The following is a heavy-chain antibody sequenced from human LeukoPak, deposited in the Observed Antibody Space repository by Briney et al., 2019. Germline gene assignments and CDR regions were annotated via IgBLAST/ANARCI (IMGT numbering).Heavy chain of an antibody. D-gene: IGHD2-21*01. CDR3: AISTAYFYYGMYV. CDR2: ISGGGST. Sequence: PGGSLRLSCAASGFTFSSYAMNWVRQAPGEGLEWVSVISGGGSTTYADSVKGRFTISRDISRNTGYLQMDNLRVEDMAVYYCAISTAYFYYGMYVGGQGTTVTVS. CDR1: GFTFSSYA. J-gene: IGHJ6*02. V-gene: IGHV3-23*01.